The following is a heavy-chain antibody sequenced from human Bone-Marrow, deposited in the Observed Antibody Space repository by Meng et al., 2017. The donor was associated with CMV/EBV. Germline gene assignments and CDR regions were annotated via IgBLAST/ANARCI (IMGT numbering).Heavy chain of an antibody. V-gene: IGHV1-8*03. CDR3: ARAGLLHWYFVL. J-gene: IGHJ2*01. D-gene: IGHD2-15*01. CDR2: MNPNSGNT. Sequence: ASVKVSCKASGYTFTSYDINWVRQATGQGLEWMGWMNPNSGNTGYAQKFQGRVTITRNTSISTAYMELRSLRSEDTAVYYWARAGLLHWYFVLWGRGHLVNVSS. CDR1: GYTFTSYD.